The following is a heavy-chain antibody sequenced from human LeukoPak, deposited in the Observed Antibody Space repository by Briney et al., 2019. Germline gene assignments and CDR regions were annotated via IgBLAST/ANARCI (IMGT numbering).Heavy chain of an antibody. V-gene: IGHV4-39*07. Sequence: SETLSLTCTVSGGSISSSSYYWGWIRQPPGKGLEWIGSIYYSGSTYYNPSLKSRVTISVDTSKNQFSLKLSSVTAADTAVYYCARRRSSGWYALHAFDIWGQGTMVTVSS. J-gene: IGHJ3*02. CDR3: ARRRSSGWYALHAFDI. CDR1: GGSISSSSYY. D-gene: IGHD6-19*01. CDR2: IYYSGST.